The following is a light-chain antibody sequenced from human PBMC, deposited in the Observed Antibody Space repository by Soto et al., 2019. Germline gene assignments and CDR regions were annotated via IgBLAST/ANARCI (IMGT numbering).Light chain of an antibody. J-gene: IGKJ1*01. V-gene: IGKV1-39*01. Sequence: DIQVTQSPSSLSASVGDRVTITCRASQPIRNFLNWFQQKPGKAPELLIYAASSLQSGVPSRFTGSGSGTEFTLTINNLQPEDFANYYCQQSYGTPRTFGQGTKVEIK. CDR2: AAS. CDR3: QQSYGTPRT. CDR1: QPIRNF.